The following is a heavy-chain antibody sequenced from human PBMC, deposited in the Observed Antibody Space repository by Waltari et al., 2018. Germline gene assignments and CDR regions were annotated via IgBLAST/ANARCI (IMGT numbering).Heavy chain of an antibody. CDR3: AREGQQLVPGYYYGMDV. D-gene: IGHD6-13*01. CDR2: ISPILGTA. Sequence: QVQLVQSGAEVKKPGSSVKVSCKASGGTFSSYAISWVRQAPGQGLEWMGGISPILGTANYAKKFQGRVTSTTDESTSTAYMELSSLRSEDTAVYYCAREGQQLVPGYYYGMDVWGQGTTVTVSS. V-gene: IGHV1-69*05. J-gene: IGHJ6*02. CDR1: GGTFSSYA.